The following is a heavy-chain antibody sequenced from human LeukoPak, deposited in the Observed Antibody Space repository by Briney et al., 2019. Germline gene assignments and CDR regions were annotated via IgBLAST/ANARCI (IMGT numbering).Heavy chain of an antibody. J-gene: IGHJ4*02. CDR2: IYTSGST. D-gene: IGHD3-22*01. V-gene: IGHV4-61*02. CDR1: GGSISSGRYY. Sequence: SETLSLTCTVSGGSISSGRYYWSWIRQPAGKGLEWIGRIYTSGSTNYNPSLKSRVTISVDTSKNQFSLKLSSVTAADTAVYYCAALDSSGYNFDYWGQGTLVTVSS. CDR3: AALDSSGYNFDY.